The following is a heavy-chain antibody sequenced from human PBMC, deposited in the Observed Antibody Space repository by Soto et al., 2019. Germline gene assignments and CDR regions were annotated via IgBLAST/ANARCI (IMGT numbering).Heavy chain of an antibody. V-gene: IGHV4-59*08. Sequence: SETLSLTCTVSGASMNNYYWTWIRQPPGKGLEWIGYIYYSGRTIYNPSLESRVTISVDTSKNQFSLKLTSVTAAHAALYYCERLRCSGNSCLSKGTFDYWGQGALVTVS. J-gene: IGHJ4*02. D-gene: IGHD2-2*01. CDR3: ERLRCSGNSCLSKGTFDY. CDR2: IYYSGRT. CDR1: GASMNNYY.